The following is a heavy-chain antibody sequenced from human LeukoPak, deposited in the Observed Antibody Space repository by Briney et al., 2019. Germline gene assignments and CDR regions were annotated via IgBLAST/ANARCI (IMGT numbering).Heavy chain of an antibody. CDR3: ARRIGSGWYDY. CDR2: INPGDSDT. V-gene: IGHV5-51*01. D-gene: IGHD6-19*01. CDR1: GYKFTNYW. Sequence: GESLKISCKTSGYKFTNYWVSWVRQMPGKGLEWLGIINPGDSDTRYSPSFQGQVTISADKSISTANLQWSSLKASDTAMYYCARRIGSGWYDYWGQGTLVTVSS. J-gene: IGHJ4*02.